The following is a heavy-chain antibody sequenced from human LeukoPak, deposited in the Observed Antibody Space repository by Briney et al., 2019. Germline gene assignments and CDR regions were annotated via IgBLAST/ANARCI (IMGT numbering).Heavy chain of an antibody. D-gene: IGHD2-2*01. J-gene: IGHJ6*03. CDR2: ISYDGSNK. CDR1: GFTFSSYA. CDR3: ARAGGACSSPSCRSYNYYYMDV. Sequence: PGRSLRLSCAAPGFTFSSYAMHCVRQAPGKGLDWVYVISYDGSNKYYADSVKGRFNISRDNSKNTLYLQMNSLRAEDTAVYYCARAGGACSSPSCRSYNYYYMDVWGKGTTVTVSS. V-gene: IGHV3-30*01.